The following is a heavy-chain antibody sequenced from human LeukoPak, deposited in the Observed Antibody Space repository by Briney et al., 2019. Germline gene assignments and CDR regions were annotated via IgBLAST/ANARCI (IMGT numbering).Heavy chain of an antibody. J-gene: IGHJ4*02. CDR1: GYTFTSYD. D-gene: IGHD3-10*01. CDR2: MNPNSGNT. V-gene: IGHV1-8*01. CDR3: ARSYDSGSYHLPH. Sequence: ASVKVSCKASGYTFTSYDINWVRQAAGQGLEWMGWMNPNSGNTGYAQKFQGRITMARNTSISTAYMELSSLTSEDTAVYFCARSYDSGSYHLPHWGQGTLVTVSS.